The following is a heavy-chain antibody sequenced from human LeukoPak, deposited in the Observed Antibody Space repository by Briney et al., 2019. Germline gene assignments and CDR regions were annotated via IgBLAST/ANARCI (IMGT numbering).Heavy chain of an antibody. Sequence: GGSLRLSCATSGFTFSDHYMDWVRQAPGKGLEWVARTRTKAKDYNTEYAEGGKNIFTVSREESMHSLYLQMNSLKPDDTAVYYCARGPTVTFNYHYGMDVWGQGTTVTVSS. J-gene: IGHJ6*02. D-gene: IGHD4-17*01. CDR3: ARGPTVTFNYHYGMDV. V-gene: IGHV3-72*01. CDR2: TRTKAKDYNT. CDR1: GFTFSDHY.